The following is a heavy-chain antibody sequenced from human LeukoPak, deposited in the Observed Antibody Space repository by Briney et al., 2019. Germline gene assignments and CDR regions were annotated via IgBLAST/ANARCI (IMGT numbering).Heavy chain of an antibody. CDR2: FDPEDGET. CDR3: ATVRVRGVTSEPLFDY. J-gene: IGHJ4*02. V-gene: IGHV1-24*01. D-gene: IGHD3-10*01. CDR1: GYTLTELS. Sequence: ASVKVSCKVSGYTLTELSMHWVRQAPGKGLEWMGGFDPEDGETIYAQKFQGRVTMTEDTSTDTAYMELSSLRSEDTAVYYCATVRVRGVTSEPLFDYWGQGTLVTVSS.